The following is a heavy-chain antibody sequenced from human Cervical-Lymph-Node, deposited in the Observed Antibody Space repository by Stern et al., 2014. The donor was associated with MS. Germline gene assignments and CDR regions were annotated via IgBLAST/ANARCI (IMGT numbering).Heavy chain of an antibody. CDR2: INPNSGGT. CDR1: GYTFTGYY. J-gene: IGHJ4*02. Sequence: MQLVESGAEVKKPGASVKVSCKASGYTFTGYYMHWVRPAPGQGLEWMGWINPNSGGTNYAQKFQGWVTMTRDTSISTAYMELSRLRSDDTAVYYCARAAAGAVAGRRSFDYWGQGTLVTVSS. V-gene: IGHV1-2*04. CDR3: ARAAAGAVAGRRSFDY. D-gene: IGHD6-19*01.